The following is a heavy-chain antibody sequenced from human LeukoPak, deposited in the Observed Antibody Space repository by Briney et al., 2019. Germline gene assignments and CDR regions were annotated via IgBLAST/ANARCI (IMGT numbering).Heavy chain of an antibody. CDR3: ARGYSYGSADY. J-gene: IGHJ4*02. Sequence: GASLKVSCKASGYTFTGYYMHWVRQAPGQGLEWMGWINPNSGGTNYQGRVTMTRDTSISTAYMELSRLSFGDTAVYYCARGYSYGSADYWGREPWSPSPQ. D-gene: IGHD5-18*01. CDR2: INPNSGGT. V-gene: IGHV1-2*02. CDR1: GYTFTGYY.